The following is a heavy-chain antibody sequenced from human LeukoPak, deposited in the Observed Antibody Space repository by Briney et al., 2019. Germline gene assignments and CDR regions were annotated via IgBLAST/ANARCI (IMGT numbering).Heavy chain of an antibody. V-gene: IGHV3-20*04. CDR3: AREAGGYCSGGSCYANWFDP. D-gene: IGHD2-15*01. Sequence: GGSLRLSCAASGFTFSSYSMNWVRQAPGKGLEWVSGINWNGGSTGYADSVKGRFTISRDNAKNSLYLQMNSLRAEDTALYYCAREAGGYCSGGSCYANWFDPWGQGTLVTVSS. CDR1: GFTFSSYS. CDR2: INWNGGST. J-gene: IGHJ5*02.